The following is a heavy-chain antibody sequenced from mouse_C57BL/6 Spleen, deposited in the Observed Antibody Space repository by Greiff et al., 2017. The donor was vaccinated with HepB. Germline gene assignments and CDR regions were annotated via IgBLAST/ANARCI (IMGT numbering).Heavy chain of an antibody. J-gene: IGHJ2*01. D-gene: IGHD1-1*01. V-gene: IGHV1-15*01. Sequence: VQLQQSGAELVRPGASVTLSCKASGYTFTDYEMHWVKQTPVHGLEWIGAIDPETGGTAYNQKFKGKAILTADKSSSTAYMELRSLTSEDSAVYYCTRGTVVGDYFDYWGQGTTLTVSS. CDR1: GYTFTDYE. CDR2: IDPETGGT. CDR3: TRGTVVGDYFDY.